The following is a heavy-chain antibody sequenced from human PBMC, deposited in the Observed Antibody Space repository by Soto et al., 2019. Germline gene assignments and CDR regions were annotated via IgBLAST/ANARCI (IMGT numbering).Heavy chain of an antibody. CDR2: ISTYDDKT. CDR1: GYSFRTHG. V-gene: IGHV1-18*01. D-gene: IGHD2-15*01. J-gene: IGHJ5*02. CDR3: ARDLGYCNSSGCFRNWFDP. Sequence: QVQLVQSGAEVKTPGASVKVSCRASGYSFRTHGISWVRQAPGQGLEWMGWISTYDDKTNFPQKFQGRITMTTDTSTSTAYMELRSLRSDDTAVYFCARDLGYCNSSGCFRNWFDPSGQGTLVTVSS.